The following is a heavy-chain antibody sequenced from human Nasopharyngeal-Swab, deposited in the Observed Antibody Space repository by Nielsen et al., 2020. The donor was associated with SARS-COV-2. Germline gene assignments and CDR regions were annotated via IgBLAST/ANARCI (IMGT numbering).Heavy chain of an antibody. D-gene: IGHD3-10*01. J-gene: IGHJ6*02. Sequence: VRQMPGKGLEWMGIIYPGDSDTKYSPSFQGQVSISVDKSINTAYLQWNSLKASDTATYFCAIDYGSGPYGLDVWGQGTRVTVSS. CDR2: IYPGDSDT. V-gene: IGHV5-51*01. CDR3: AIDYGSGPYGLDV.